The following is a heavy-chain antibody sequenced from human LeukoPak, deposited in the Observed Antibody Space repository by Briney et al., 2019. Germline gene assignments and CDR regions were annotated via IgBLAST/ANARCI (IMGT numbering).Heavy chain of an antibody. CDR3: ARDWGSGWYFDY. D-gene: IGHD6-19*01. CDR1: GITFTTHA. CDR2: ISSRGGST. J-gene: IGHJ4*02. Sequence: GSLRLSCAASGITFTTHAMNWVRQAPGKGLEWVSVISSRGGSTYYADSVKGRFTISRDNSKNTLYLQMDGLRVEDTAVYYCARDWGSGWYFDYWGQGTLVTVSS. V-gene: IGHV3-23*01.